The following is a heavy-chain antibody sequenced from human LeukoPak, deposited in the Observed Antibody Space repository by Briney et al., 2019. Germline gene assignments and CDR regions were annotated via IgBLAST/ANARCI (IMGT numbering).Heavy chain of an antibody. CDR2: IYYSGST. Sequence: SETLSLTCTVSGGSISSGGCCWSWIRQHPGKGLEWIGYIYYSGSTYYNPSLKSRVTISVDTSKNQFSLKLSSVTAADTAVYYCATLAAAGYFDYWGQGTLVTVSS. J-gene: IGHJ4*02. D-gene: IGHD6-13*01. CDR1: GGSISSGGCC. CDR3: ATLAAAGYFDY. V-gene: IGHV4-30-4*08.